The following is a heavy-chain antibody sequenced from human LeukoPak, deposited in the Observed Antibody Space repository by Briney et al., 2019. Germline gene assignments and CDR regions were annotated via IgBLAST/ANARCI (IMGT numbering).Heavy chain of an antibody. CDR3: ATGYSSTWYYFDY. CDR1: GDSISSYY. V-gene: IGHV4-59*01. D-gene: IGHD6-13*01. J-gene: IGHJ4*02. CDR2: IYHSGST. Sequence: SETLSLTCTVSGDSISSYYWSWIRQPQGKELDGIGYIYHSGSTNYNPSLKSRVTISADTSKDQFSLKLASVTAADTAVYYCATGYSSTWYYFDYWGQGTLVTVSS.